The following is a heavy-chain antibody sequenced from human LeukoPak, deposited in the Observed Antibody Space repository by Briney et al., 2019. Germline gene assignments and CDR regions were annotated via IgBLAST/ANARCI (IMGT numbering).Heavy chain of an antibody. J-gene: IGHJ3*02. CDR1: GFTFSSYA. CDR3: AKPIVPSAISGAAFDI. D-gene: IGHD2-2*02. CDR2: ISGSGGST. V-gene: IGHV3-23*01. Sequence: GGSLRLSCAASGFTFSSYAMSWVRQAPGKGLEWVSVISGSGGSTYYADSVKGRFTISRDNSKNTVYLQMNSLRADDTAVYYCAKPIVPSAISGAAFDIWGQGTMVTVSS.